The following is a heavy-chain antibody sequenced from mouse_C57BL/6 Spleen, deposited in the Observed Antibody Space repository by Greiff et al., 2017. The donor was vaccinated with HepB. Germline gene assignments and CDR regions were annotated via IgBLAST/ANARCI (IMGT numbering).Heavy chain of an antibody. J-gene: IGHJ4*01. Sequence: QVQLKQSGAELVRPGSSVKLSCKASGYTFTSYWMHWVKQRPIQGLEWIGNIDPSDSETHYNQKFKDKATLTVDKSSSTAYMQLSSLTSEDSAVYYCARWGPDDWGQGTSGTVSS. D-gene: IGHD3-3*01. CDR3: ARWGPDD. CDR1: GYTFTSYW. V-gene: IGHV1-52*01. CDR2: IDPSDSET.